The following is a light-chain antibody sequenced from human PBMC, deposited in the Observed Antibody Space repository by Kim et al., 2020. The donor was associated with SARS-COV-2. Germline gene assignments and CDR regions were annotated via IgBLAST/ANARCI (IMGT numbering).Light chain of an antibody. Sequence: DIQMTQSPSSLSASVGDRVTITCQASQDISNYLDWYQHKPGKVPKLLIFDASTVHSGVPSSFSGGGSGTDFTLTISSLQPEDVATYYCHLYNNAPLTFGQGTKVDIK. CDR2: DAS. CDR3: HLYNNAPLT. CDR1: QDISNY. V-gene: IGKV1-27*01. J-gene: IGKJ1*01.